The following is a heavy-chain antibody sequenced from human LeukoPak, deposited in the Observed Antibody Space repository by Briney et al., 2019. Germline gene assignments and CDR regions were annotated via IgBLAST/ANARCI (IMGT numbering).Heavy chain of an antibody. CDR1: GYTFTSYG. J-gene: IGHJ4*02. CDR2: ISDYNGNT. D-gene: IGHD2-2*01. V-gene: IGHV1-18*01. CDR3: ASTLLLWTFDY. Sequence: AAVKVSCQASGYTFTSYGISWVRPAPGQGLEWVGWISDYNGNTHYAQKLQGRVTMHTDKSTSTAYTELRSLRSDDTAVYYCASTLLLWTFDYWGQGTLVTVSS.